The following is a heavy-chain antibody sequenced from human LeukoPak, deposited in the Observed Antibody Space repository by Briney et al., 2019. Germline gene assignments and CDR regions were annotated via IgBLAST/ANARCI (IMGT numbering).Heavy chain of an antibody. D-gene: IGHD4-17*01. V-gene: IGHV3-9*01. Sequence: GGSLRLSCAASGFTFDDYAMHWVRQAPGKGLEWVSGISWNSGSIGYADSVKGRFTISRDNAKNSLYLQMNSLRAEDTALYYCAKDSDPFAGTATTPGYWGQGTLVTVSS. J-gene: IGHJ4*02. CDR1: GFTFDDYA. CDR2: ISWNSGSI. CDR3: AKDSDPFAGTATTPGY.